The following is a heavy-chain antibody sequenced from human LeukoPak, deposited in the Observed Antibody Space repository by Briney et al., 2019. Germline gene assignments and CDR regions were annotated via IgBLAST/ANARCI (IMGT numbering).Heavy chain of an antibody. Sequence: SETLSLTCTVSGGSISSYYWSWIRQPAGKGLEWIGRIYTSGSTNYNPSLKSRVTMSVDKSKNQFSLKLSSVTAADTAVYYCARERVGATDHDAFDIWGQGTMVTVSS. D-gene: IGHD1-26*01. V-gene: IGHV4-4*07. J-gene: IGHJ3*02. CDR2: IYTSGST. CDR1: GGSISSYY. CDR3: ARERVGATDHDAFDI.